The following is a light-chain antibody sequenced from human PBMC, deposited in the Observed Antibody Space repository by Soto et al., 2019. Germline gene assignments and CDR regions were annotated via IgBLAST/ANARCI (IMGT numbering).Light chain of an antibody. Sequence: ETVLTQSPATLSLSPGERATLSCRASQSVSSYLAWYQQNPGQAPRLLIYDASNRATGIPARFSGSGSGTDFTLTISSLEPEDFAVYYCQQRSNWPPTFGPGTKVDIK. CDR1: QSVSSY. V-gene: IGKV3-11*01. CDR3: QQRSNWPPT. CDR2: DAS. J-gene: IGKJ3*01.